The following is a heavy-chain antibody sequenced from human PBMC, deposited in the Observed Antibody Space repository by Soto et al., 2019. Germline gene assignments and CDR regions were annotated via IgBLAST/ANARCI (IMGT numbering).Heavy chain of an antibody. Sequence: KASETLSLTCSVSGGTINSGDYFWSWIRQPPGKGLEWIGSIFYTGSTYYSPSLKSRASMSMDTSKTLFSLRLRSLTAADTAVYFCARVKATLYRHYYFDYWGQGTPVTVSS. V-gene: IGHV4-30-4*01. CDR2: IFYTGST. CDR3: ARVKATLYRHYYFDY. J-gene: IGHJ4*02. CDR1: GGTINSGDYF. D-gene: IGHD5-12*01.